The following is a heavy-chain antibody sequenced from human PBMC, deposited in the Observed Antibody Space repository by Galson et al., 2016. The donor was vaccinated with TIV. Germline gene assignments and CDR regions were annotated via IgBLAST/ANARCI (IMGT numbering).Heavy chain of an antibody. D-gene: IGHD3-9*01. Sequence: SVKVSCKASGYTFTGYYLHWVRQAPGQGLEWMGRVNPDGGGTNYAQKFQGRVTMTRDTSISTAYMELSRLTSDDTGVYYCARGECSYYEIVSHLDFWGQGTLVTVSS. CDR3: ARGECSYYEIVSHLDF. CDR2: VNPDGGGT. CDR1: GYTFTGYY. J-gene: IGHJ4*02. V-gene: IGHV1-2*05.